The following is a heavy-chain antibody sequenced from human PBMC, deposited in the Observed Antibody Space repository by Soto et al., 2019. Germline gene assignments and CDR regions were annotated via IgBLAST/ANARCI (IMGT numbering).Heavy chain of an antibody. D-gene: IGHD3-9*01. V-gene: IGHV1-69*04. J-gene: IGHJ3*02. CDR2: IIPILGIA. CDR3: ARELRYFDWFSAFDI. CDR1: GGTFSSYT. Sequence: SVKVSCKASGGTFSSYTISWVRQAPGQGLEWMGRIIPILGIANYAQKFQGRVTITADKSTSTAYMELSSLRSEDTAVYYCARELRYFDWFSAFDIWGQGTMVTVSS.